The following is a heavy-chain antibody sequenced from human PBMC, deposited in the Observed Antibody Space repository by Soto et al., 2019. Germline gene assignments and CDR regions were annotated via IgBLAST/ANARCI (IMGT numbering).Heavy chain of an antibody. V-gene: IGHV3-33*01. CDR3: ARPAGKDYYYYMDV. J-gene: IGHJ6*03. CDR1: GFTFSSYG. Sequence: QVQLVESGGGVVQPGRSLRLSCAASGFTFSSYGMHWVRQAPGKGLEWVAVIWYDGSNKYYADSVKGRFTISRDNSKNTLYLQMNSLRAEDTAVYYWARPAGKDYYYYMDVWGKGTTVTVSS. CDR2: IWYDGSNK. D-gene: IGHD6-13*01.